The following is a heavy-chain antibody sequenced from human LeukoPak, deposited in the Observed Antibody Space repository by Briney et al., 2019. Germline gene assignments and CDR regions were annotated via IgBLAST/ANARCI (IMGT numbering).Heavy chain of an antibody. D-gene: IGHD5-24*01. CDR2: INPSGGST. J-gene: IGHJ4*02. CDR1: GYTFTSYY. Sequence: ASVTVSCKASGYTFTSYYMHWVRQAPGQGLEGMGIINPSGGSTSYAQKFQGRVTMTRDMSTSTVYMELSSLRSEDTAVYYCARALIAGGWLQLFDYWGQGTLVTVSS. CDR3: ARALIAGGWLQLFDY. V-gene: IGHV1-46*01.